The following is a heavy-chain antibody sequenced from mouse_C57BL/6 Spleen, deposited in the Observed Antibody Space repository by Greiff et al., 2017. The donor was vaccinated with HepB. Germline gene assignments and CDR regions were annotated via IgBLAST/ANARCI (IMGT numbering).Heavy chain of an antibody. CDR1: GFSLTSYG. CDR3: AKLGTDYFDY. J-gene: IGHJ2*01. Sequence: VQLQQSGPGLVAPSQCLSITCTASGFSLTSYGVSWVRQPPGKGLEWLGVIWGDGSTNYDSAPISRLSNSKDNTKSEIIIKLNSLQTDDTATYYWAKLGTDYFDYWGQGTTRTVSS. CDR2: IWGDGST. D-gene: IGHD4-1*01. V-gene: IGHV2-3*01.